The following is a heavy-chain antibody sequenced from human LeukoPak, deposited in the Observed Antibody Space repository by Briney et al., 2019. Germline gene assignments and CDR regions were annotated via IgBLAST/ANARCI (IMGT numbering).Heavy chain of an antibody. CDR1: GGSFSGYY. Sequence: PSETLSLTCAVYGGSFSGYYWSWIRQPPGKGLEWIGEINHSGSTNYNPSLKSRVTISVGTSKNQFSLKLSSVTAADTAVYYCARGEVAVAGTDFDYWGQGTLVTVSS. CDR2: INHSGST. J-gene: IGHJ4*02. V-gene: IGHV4-34*01. D-gene: IGHD6-19*01. CDR3: ARGEVAVAGTDFDY.